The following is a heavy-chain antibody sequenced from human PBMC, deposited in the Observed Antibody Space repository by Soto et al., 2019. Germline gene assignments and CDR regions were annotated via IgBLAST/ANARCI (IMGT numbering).Heavy chain of an antibody. V-gene: IGHV4-59*01. CDR2: IYNSVST. Sequence: PSETLSLTCTVSGGSISDYYWSWIRQPPGKGLEWIGYIYNSVSTIYNPSLRSRVTISVDTSKNQFSLELSSVTAADTAVYYCARDGEVSGSATHWFDPWGQGTLVTVSS. CDR3: ARDGEVSGSATHWFDP. CDR1: GGSISDYY. D-gene: IGHD3-16*01. J-gene: IGHJ5*02.